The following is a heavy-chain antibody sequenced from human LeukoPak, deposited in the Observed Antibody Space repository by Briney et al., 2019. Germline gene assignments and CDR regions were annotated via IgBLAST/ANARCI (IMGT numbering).Heavy chain of an antibody. CDR3: AELGITMIGGV. D-gene: IGHD3-10*02. J-gene: IGHJ6*04. Sequence: GGSLRLSCAASGFTFNNFEMNWVRQAPGKGLEWVSYISSSGSTIYYADSVKGRFTISRDNAKNSLYLQMNSLRAEDTAVYYCAELGITMIGGVWGKGTTVTISS. V-gene: IGHV3-48*03. CDR2: ISSSGSTI. CDR1: GFTFNNFE.